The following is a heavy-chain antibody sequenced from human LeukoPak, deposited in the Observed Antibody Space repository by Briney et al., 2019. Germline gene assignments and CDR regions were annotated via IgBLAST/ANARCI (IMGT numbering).Heavy chain of an antibody. D-gene: IGHD3-16*01. J-gene: IGHJ4*02. Sequence: GASVKDSCKASGYTFTGYYMHWVRQAPGQGLEWMGWISAYNGNTNYAQKFQGRVTMTTDTFTSTAYMELRSLTSDDTAMYYCARAGGAPDYWGQGTLVTVSS. CDR2: ISAYNGNT. V-gene: IGHV1-18*04. CDR1: GYTFTGYY. CDR3: ARAGGAPDY.